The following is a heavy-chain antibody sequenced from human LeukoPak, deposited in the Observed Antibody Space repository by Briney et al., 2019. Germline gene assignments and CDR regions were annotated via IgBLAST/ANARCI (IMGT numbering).Heavy chain of an antibody. CDR1: GFTLSRYW. Sequence: GGSLRLSCAASGFTLSRYWMSWVRQAPGKGLEWVANIKQDGSEKQYVDSVKGRFTISRDNAKNSLFLQMNNLRAEDTAVYYCATHSGWRFDYWGQGTLDTVSS. J-gene: IGHJ4*02. CDR2: IKQDGSEK. D-gene: IGHD6-19*01. CDR3: ATHSGWRFDY. V-gene: IGHV3-7*03.